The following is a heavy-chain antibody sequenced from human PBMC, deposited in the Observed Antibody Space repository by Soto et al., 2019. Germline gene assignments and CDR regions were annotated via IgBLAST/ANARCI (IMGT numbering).Heavy chain of an antibody. CDR2: MYYSGST. CDR1: GGSISSGGYY. D-gene: IGHD2-21*02. J-gene: IGHJ4*02. Sequence: QVQLQESGPGRVKPSQTLSLTCTVSGGSISSGGYYWSWIRQHPGKGLEWIGYMYYSGSTYYNPSLKSRVTISVDTSKNQFSLKLSSVTAADTAVYYCARKEVVTAFDYWGQGTLVTVSS. CDR3: ARKEVVTAFDY. V-gene: IGHV4-31*03.